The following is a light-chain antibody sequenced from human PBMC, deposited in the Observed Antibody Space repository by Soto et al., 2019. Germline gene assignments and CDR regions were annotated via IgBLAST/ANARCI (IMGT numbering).Light chain of an antibody. CDR1: QSVRSN. CDR3: LKYNNRPTYT. CDR2: NAS. Sequence: EIVMTQSPATLSVSPGERATLSCRASQSVRSNLAWYQQKPGQAPRLLIFNASTRATPIHARISGNRSVTEFTLTIVSLQSEDSAFNLCLKYNNRPTYTFGQGTKLEIK. V-gene: IGKV3-15*01. J-gene: IGKJ2*01.